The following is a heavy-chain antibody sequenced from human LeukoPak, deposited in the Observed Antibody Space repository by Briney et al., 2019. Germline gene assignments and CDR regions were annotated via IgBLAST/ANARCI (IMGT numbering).Heavy chain of an antibody. CDR1: GGSLSGYY. D-gene: IGHD5-18*01. J-gene: IGHJ6*03. CDR3: ARGRAASGYSYGYYYYYYMDV. CDR2: INHSGST. Sequence: SETLSLTCAVYGGSLSGYYWSWIRQPPGKGLEWIGEINHSGSTNYNPSFKSRVTISVDTSKNQFSLKLSSVTAADTAVYYCARGRAASGYSYGYYYYYYMDVWGKGTTVTVSS. V-gene: IGHV4-34*01.